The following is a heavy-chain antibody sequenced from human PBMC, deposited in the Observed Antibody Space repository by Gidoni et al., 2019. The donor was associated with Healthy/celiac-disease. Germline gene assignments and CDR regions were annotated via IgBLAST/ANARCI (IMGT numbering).Heavy chain of an antibody. Sequence: EVQLVESGGGLVQPGGSLRLSCAASGFTFSSYWMSWVRQAPGKGLEWVANIKQDGSEKYYVDSVKGRFTISRDNAKNSLYLQMNSLRAEDTAVYYCARDRRVAVAGIPDYWGQGTLVTVSS. CDR2: IKQDGSEK. D-gene: IGHD6-19*01. CDR3: ARDRRVAVAGIPDY. J-gene: IGHJ4*02. CDR1: GFTFSSYW. V-gene: IGHV3-7*01.